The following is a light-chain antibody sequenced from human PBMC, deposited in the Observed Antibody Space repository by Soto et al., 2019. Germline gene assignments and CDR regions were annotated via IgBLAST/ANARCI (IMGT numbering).Light chain of an antibody. Sequence: DIQMTQSPSSLSASVGDKVTITCRASHSISPYLNWYQHKPGKAPKLLIYDASALQSGVPSRFSGSGSGRDFTLNITRLQPEHFATYYCQQTYISSATMFGQGTRVEIK. CDR1: HSISPY. V-gene: IGKV1-39*01. CDR2: DAS. CDR3: QQTYISSATM. J-gene: IGKJ2*01.